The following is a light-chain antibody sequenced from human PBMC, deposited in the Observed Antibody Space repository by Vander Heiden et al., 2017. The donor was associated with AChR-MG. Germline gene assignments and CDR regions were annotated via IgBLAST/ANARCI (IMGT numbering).Light chain of an antibody. V-gene: IGKV1-33*01. CDR2: EAT. J-gene: IGKJ5*01. CDR1: QDISNY. Sequence: DIQMTQSPSSLSASVGDRVTITCQASQDISNYLNWYQQKPGKAPQLLIYEATNVETGVPSRFSGSASGTDFTFTISSLQPEDIATYYCQQYDNLPTFGQGTRLEIK. CDR3: QQYDNLPT.